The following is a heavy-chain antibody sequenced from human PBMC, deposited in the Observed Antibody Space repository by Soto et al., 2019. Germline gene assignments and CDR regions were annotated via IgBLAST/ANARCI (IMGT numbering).Heavy chain of an antibody. V-gene: IGHV3-48*01. J-gene: IGHJ4*01. D-gene: IGHD3-10*01. CDR3: SRYHSDISKYYIDFDF. Sequence: GGSLRLSCAASGFSFSDYSMDWLRQAPGRVLEWLAYISGGSRSIYYADSVKGRFTISRDDAQNSLYLQMNSLRVEDTAVYYCSRYHSDISKYYIDFDFCCHGLLVTVS. CDR2: ISGGSRSI. CDR1: GFSFSDYS.